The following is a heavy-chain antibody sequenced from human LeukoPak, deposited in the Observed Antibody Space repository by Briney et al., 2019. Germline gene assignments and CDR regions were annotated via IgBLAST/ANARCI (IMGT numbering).Heavy chain of an antibody. CDR2: INTNTGNP. V-gene: IGHV7-4-1*02. CDR1: GYTFTSYG. D-gene: IGHD6-19*01. Sequence: ASVKVSCKASGYTFTSYGISWVRQAPGQGLEWMGWINTNTGNPTYAQGFTGRFVFSLDTSVSTAYLQISSLKAEDTAVYCCARDSGSGWYPEVDYWGQGTLVTVSS. J-gene: IGHJ4*02. CDR3: ARDSGSGWYPEVDY.